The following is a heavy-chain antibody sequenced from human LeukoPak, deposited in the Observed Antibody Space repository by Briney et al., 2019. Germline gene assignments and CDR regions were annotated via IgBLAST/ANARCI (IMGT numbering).Heavy chain of an antibody. J-gene: IGHJ4*02. CDR3: VRQFAS. CDR1: GFTFSDHI. V-gene: IGHV3-48*01. CDR2: VSGSGSTV. Sequence: GGSLGLSCAASGFTFSDHIMNWVRKLPGKRLEWVAYVSGSGSTVYYADSVKGRFTISRDNGKSSLYLQMNSLRVEDTALYYCVRQFASWGQGTLVTASS.